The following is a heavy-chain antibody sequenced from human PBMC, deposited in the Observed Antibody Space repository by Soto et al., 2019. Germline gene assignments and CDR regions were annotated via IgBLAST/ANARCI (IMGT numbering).Heavy chain of an antibody. CDR2: IYYSGST. J-gene: IGHJ4*02. D-gene: IGHD3-22*01. CDR3: ARSVYNYYDSSGYYSPFDY. CDR1: GVTVSSGSYY. Sequence: SETLSLTCPVSGVTVSSGSYYWSWIRQPPGKGLEWIGYIYYSGSTNYNPSLKSRVTISVDTSKNQFSLKLSSVTAADTAVYYCARSVYNYYDSSGYYSPFDYWGQGTLVTVSS. V-gene: IGHV4-61*01.